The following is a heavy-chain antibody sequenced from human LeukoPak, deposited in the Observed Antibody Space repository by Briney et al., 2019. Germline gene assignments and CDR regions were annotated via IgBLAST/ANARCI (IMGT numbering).Heavy chain of an antibody. D-gene: IGHD2-15*01. CDR3: ARGGKAAVRFDL. CDR2: IYYSGST. CDR1: GXSISSGDYY. J-gene: IGHJ2*01. V-gene: IGHV4-30-4*01. Sequence: SQTLSLTCTVSGXSISSGDYYWSWIRQPPGKGLEWIGYIYYSGSTYYNPSLKSRVTISVDTSKNQFSLKLSSVTAADTAVYYCARGGKAAVRFDLWGRGTLVTVSS.